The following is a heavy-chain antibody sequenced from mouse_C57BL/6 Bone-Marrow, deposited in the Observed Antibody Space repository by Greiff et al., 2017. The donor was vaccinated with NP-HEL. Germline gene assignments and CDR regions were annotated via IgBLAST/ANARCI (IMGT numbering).Heavy chain of an antibody. V-gene: IGHV1-69*01. Sequence: VQLQQPGAELVMPGASVKLSCKASGYTFTSYWMHWVKQRPGQGLEWIGEIAPSDSYTNYNQKFKGKSTLTVDKSSSTAYMQLSSLTSEDSAVYYCAREDYWGQGTTLTVSS. CDR2: IAPSDSYT. CDR1: GYTFTSYW. CDR3: AREDY. J-gene: IGHJ2*01.